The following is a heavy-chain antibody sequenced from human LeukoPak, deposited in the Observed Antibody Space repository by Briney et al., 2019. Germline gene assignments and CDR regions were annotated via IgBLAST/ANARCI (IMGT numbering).Heavy chain of an antibody. CDR3: ARDSPTLAAAGTGWAFDI. D-gene: IGHD6-13*01. J-gene: IGHJ3*02. V-gene: IGHV4-59*01. Sequence: SETLSLTCTVSGGSISSYYWSWLRQPPGKGLEGIGYIYYSGSTNYNPSLKSRVTISVDTSKNQFSLKLSSVTAADTAVYYCARDSPTLAAAGTGWAFDIWGQGTMVTVSS. CDR2: IYYSGST. CDR1: GGSISSYY.